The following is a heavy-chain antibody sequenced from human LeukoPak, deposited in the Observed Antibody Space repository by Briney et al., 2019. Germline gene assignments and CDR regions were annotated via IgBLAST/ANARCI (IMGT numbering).Heavy chain of an antibody. CDR1: GFTFSSYA. CDR3: ASTLDY. Sequence: GGSLRLSCAASGFTFSSYAMHWVRQAPGKGLEWVAVISYDGSNKYYADSVKGRFTISRDNSKNTLYLQMNSLRAEDTAVYYCASTLDYWGQGTLVTVSS. J-gene: IGHJ4*02. CDR2: ISYDGSNK. V-gene: IGHV3-30*04.